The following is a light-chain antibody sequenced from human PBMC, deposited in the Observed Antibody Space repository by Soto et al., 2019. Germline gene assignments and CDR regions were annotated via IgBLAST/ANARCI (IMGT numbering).Light chain of an antibody. CDR2: KAS. CDR3: QHYNSYSEA. V-gene: IGKV1-5*03. J-gene: IGKJ1*01. Sequence: DIQMTQSPSTLSGSVGDRVTITCRASQTISSWLAWYQQKPGKAPKLLIYKASTLKSGVPSRFSGRGSGKVFPLTISSLQPDDFATYYCQHYNSYSEAFGQGTKVELK. CDR1: QTISSW.